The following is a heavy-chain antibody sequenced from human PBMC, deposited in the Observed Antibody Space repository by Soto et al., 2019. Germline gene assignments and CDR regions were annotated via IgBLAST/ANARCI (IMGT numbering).Heavy chain of an antibody. CDR2: NYYSGIT. Sequence: PSETLSLTCTVSGGSISSGGYYWTWIRQHPGKGLEWIGYNYYSGITYYNPSLKSRVTISLDTSKNQFSLKLSSVTAADTAVYYWARGSSIAGLYYGMDVWGQGTTVTVSS. D-gene: IGHD6-6*01. V-gene: IGHV4-31*03. CDR3: ARGSSIAGLYYGMDV. J-gene: IGHJ6*02. CDR1: GGSISSGGYY.